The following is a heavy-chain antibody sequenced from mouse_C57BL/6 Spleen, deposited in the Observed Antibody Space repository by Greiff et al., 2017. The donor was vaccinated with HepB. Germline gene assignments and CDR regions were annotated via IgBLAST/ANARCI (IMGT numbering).Heavy chain of an antibody. CDR2: ISSGSSTI. Sequence: EVQGVESGGGLVKPGGSLKLSCAASGFTFSDYGMHWVRQAPEKGLEWVAYISSGSSTIYYADTVKGRFTISRDNAKNTLFLQMTSLRSEDTAMYYCARDVTGDVWGTGTTVTVSS. CDR3: ARDVTGDV. V-gene: IGHV5-17*01. J-gene: IGHJ1*03. CDR1: GFTFSDYG. D-gene: IGHD2-12*01.